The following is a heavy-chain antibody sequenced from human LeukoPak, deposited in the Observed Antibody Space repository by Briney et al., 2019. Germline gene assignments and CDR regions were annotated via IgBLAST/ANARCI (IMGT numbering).Heavy chain of an antibody. J-gene: IGHJ4*02. CDR1: DGSISRYY. CDR2: SHYTGST. D-gene: IGHD1-26*01. Sequence: SETLSLTCTVSDGSISRYYWSWIRQPPGKGLEWIGYSHYTGSTNYNPSLKSRVTISADTSKNQFSLHLDSVTAADTAVYYCARSWAGMYYPFYYFDYWGQGTLVSVSS. V-gene: IGHV4-59*12. CDR3: ARSWAGMYYPFYYFDY.